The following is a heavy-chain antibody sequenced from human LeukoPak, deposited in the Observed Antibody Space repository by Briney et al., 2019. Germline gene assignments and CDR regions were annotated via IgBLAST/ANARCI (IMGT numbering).Heavy chain of an antibody. J-gene: IGHJ4*02. Sequence: PSETLSLTCTVSGGSINSTSNYWGWIRQPPGKGLEWIGSIYYSGSTSYNPSLKSRVTISVDTSKNQFSLKLSSVTAADTAVYFCAGDYGDYYFDYWGQGTLVTASS. V-gene: IGHV4-39*07. CDR1: GGSINSTSNY. D-gene: IGHD4-17*01. CDR3: AGDYGDYYFDY. CDR2: IYYSGST.